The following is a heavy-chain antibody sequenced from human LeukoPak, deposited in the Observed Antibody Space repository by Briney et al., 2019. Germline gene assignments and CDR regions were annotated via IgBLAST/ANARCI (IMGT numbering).Heavy chain of an antibody. J-gene: IGHJ4*02. CDR2: ISSSSSYI. CDR1: GFTFSSYS. CDR3: AKEGESGYSGGFDH. V-gene: IGHV3-21*01. Sequence: PGGSLRLSCAASGFTFSSYSMNWVRQAPGKGLEWVSSISSSSSYIYYADSVKGRFTISRDNSKNTLYLQLNSLSAEDTAMYYCAKEGESGYSGGFDHWGQGTLVTVSS. D-gene: IGHD3-3*01.